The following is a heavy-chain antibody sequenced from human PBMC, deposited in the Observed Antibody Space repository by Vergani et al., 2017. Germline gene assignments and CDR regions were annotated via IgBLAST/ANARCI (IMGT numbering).Heavy chain of an antibody. D-gene: IGHD1-1*01. V-gene: IGHV3-11*01. CDR1: GFTFSDYY. J-gene: IGHJ4*02. CDR2: ISSSGSTI. CDR3: AGGYNWNDVPYDY. Sequence: QVQLVESGGGLVKPGGSLRLSCAASGFTFSDYYMSWIRQAPGKGLEWVSYISSSGSTINYADSVKGRFTITRNNAKNSLYLQMNSRRAEDAAVYYCAGGYNWNDVPYDYWGQGTLVTVSS.